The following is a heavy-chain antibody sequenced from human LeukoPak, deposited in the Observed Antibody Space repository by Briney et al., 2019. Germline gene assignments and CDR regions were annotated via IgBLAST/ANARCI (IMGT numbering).Heavy chain of an antibody. CDR2: TYYRSKWYN. V-gene: IGHV6-1*01. D-gene: IGHD6-19*01. J-gene: IGHJ6*02. CDR1: GXSVSSNSSA. CDR3: ARRRIAVAGTQGYYYYYGMDV. Sequence: SQTLSLTCAISGXSVSSNSSAWNWIRQSPSRGLEWLGGTYYRSKWYNDYAVSVKSRITINPDTSKNQFSLQLNSVTPEDTAVYYCARRRIAVAGTQGYYYYYGMDVWGQGTTVTVSS.